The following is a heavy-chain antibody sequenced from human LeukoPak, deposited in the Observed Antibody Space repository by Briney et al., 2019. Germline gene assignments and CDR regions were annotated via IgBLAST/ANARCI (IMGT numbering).Heavy chain of an antibody. CDR3: ARAPITTGTEYYFDF. V-gene: IGHV3-30-3*01. J-gene: IGHJ4*02. Sequence: PGGSLRLSCGASGFTFSGFAMHWVRQAPGKGLEWVAVISYDGSNKYYADSVKGRFTISRDNSKNTLYLQMNSLRAEDMALYYCARAPITTGTEYYFDFWGQGTLVTVSS. CDR1: GFTFSGFA. D-gene: IGHD1-1*01. CDR2: ISYDGSNK.